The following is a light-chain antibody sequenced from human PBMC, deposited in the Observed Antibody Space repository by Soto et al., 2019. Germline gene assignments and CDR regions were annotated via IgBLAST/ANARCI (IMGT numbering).Light chain of an antibody. Sequence: IHLTQSPSSLSASVRDRVTITCRASQGIGSYLAWYQQRPGKAPKLLIYAASTLESGVPSRFSGSGSGADFTLTIRSLQPEDFATYYCQQVNSFPPTFGQGTRLEI. CDR3: QQVNSFPPT. J-gene: IGKJ5*01. CDR2: AAS. V-gene: IGKV1-9*01. CDR1: QGIGSY.